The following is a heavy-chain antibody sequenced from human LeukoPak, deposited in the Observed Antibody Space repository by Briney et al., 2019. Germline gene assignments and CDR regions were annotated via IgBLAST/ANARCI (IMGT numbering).Heavy chain of an antibody. D-gene: IGHD4-11*01. CDR1: GFTFSSYW. J-gene: IGHJ6*02. CDR3: ARGPGGYSNYGGYYYYYGMDV. Sequence: GGSLRLSCAASGFTFSSYWMSWVRQAPGKGLEWVANIKQDGSEKYYVDSVKGRFTISRDNAKNSLYLQMNSLRAEDTAVYYCARGPGGYSNYGGYYYYYGMDVWGQGTTVTVSS. V-gene: IGHV3-7*01. CDR2: IKQDGSEK.